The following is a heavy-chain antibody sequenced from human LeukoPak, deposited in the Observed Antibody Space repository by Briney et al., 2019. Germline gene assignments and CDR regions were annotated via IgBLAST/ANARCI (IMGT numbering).Heavy chain of an antibody. CDR3: ARERTRYYFDY. CDR1: GGSISSGDYY. J-gene: IGHJ4*02. D-gene: IGHD2-8*01. V-gene: IGHV4-30-4*01. Sequence: SETLSLTCAVSGGSISSGDYYWSWIRQPPGKGLEWIGYIYYSGSTYYNPSLKSRVTISVDTSKNQFSLKLSSVTAADTAVYYCARERTRYYFDYWGQGTLVTVSS. CDR2: IYYSGST.